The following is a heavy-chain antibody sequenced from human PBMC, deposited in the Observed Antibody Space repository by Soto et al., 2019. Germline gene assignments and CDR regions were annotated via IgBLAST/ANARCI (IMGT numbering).Heavy chain of an antibody. CDR2: IYYCGST. J-gene: IGHJ4*02. V-gene: IGHV4-31*03. Sequence: SETLSLTCTVSGGSISSGGYYWSWIRQHPGKGLEWIGYIYYCGSTYYNPSLKSRVTISVDTSKNQFSLKLSSVTAADTAVYYCARDRSGYARLFDYWGQGTLVTVSS. CDR1: GGSISSGGYY. D-gene: IGHD3-3*01. CDR3: ARDRSGYARLFDY.